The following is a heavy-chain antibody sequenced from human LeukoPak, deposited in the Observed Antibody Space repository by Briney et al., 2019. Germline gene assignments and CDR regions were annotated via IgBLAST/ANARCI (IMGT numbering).Heavy chain of an antibody. Sequence: PGGSLRLSCVASEFSFSDFWMGWVRQAPGKGLEWVANINQGGSETYYVDSVKGRFTISRDNAKKSLFLQMNSLRAEDTAVYYCVKDAQRGFDYSNSLDYWGQGTRVTVSS. V-gene: IGHV3-7*01. CDR1: EFSFSDFW. D-gene: IGHD4-11*01. CDR2: INQGGSET. CDR3: VKDAQRGFDYSNSLDY. J-gene: IGHJ4*02.